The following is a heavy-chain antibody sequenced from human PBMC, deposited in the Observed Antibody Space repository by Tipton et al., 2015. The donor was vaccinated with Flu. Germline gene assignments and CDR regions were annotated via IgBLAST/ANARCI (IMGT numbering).Heavy chain of an antibody. V-gene: IGHV4-34*01. D-gene: IGHD6-13*01. CDR1: GGSFSGYY. CDR3: ARVGSAAVGTN. Sequence: TLSLTCAVYGGSFSGYYWSWIRQPPGKGLEWIGEINHSGSTNYNPSLKSRVTISVDTSKNQFSLKLSSVTAADTAVYYCARVGSAAVGTNWGQGTLATVSS. CDR2: INHSGST. J-gene: IGHJ4*02.